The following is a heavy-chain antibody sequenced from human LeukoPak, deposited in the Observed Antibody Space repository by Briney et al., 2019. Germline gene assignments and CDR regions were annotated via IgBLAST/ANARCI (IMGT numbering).Heavy chain of an antibody. J-gene: IGHJ6*03. D-gene: IGHD3-10*02. CDR1: GGSISSYY. V-gene: IGHV4-4*09. Sequence: SETLSLTCTGSGGSISSYYWSWIRQPPGKGLEWIGYIYTSGSTNCNPSLKSRVTISVDTSKNQFSLKLSSVTAADTAVYYCACSEGYYYYYMDVWGKGTTVTVSS. CDR2: IYTSGST. CDR3: ACSEGYYYYYMDV.